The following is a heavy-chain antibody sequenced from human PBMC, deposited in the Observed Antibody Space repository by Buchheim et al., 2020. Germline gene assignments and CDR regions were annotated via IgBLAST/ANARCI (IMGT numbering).Heavy chain of an antibody. Sequence: EVQLLESGGGLVQPGGSLRLSCVASGFTFSSYAMSWVRQAPGKGLEWVSSISGSGAGTYYANSVKGRFTISRANSKNTLYLQMNSLRAEDTAVYYCAKDLEIEQWLTPIDYWGQGTL. V-gene: IGHV3-23*01. J-gene: IGHJ4*02. CDR1: GFTFSSYA. D-gene: IGHD6-19*01. CDR2: ISGSGAGT. CDR3: AKDLEIEQWLTPIDY.